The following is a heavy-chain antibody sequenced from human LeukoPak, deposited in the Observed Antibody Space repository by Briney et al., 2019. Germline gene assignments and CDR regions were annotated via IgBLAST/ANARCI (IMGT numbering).Heavy chain of an antibody. J-gene: IGHJ6*03. CDR1: GYTFTNYG. V-gene: IGHV1-18*01. D-gene: IGHD6-6*01. Sequence: ASVKVSCKGSGYTFTNYGISWVRQAPGQGLEWMGWISPYNHNTNYAQNLQGRVTLTTDTSTSTAYMELRSLRSDDTAMYYCARDGNMIAARRTENYYYYYYMDVWGKGTTVTVSS. CDR2: ISPYNHNT. CDR3: ARDGNMIAARRTENYYYYYYMDV.